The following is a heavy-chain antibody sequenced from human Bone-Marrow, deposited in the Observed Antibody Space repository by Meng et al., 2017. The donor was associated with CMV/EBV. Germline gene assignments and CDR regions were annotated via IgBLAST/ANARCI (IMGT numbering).Heavy chain of an antibody. CDR2: ISSSGRT. J-gene: IGHJ2*01. D-gene: IGHD2-2*01. Sequence: NVDYSWSSLRHHPGNSLESIGYISSSGRTYSHPSLKSRVTISVDTSTNQFSLKLSSVTAADTAVYYCARGVPYCSSTSCYFWYFDLWGRGTLVTVSS. V-gene: IGHV4-31*02. CDR1: NVDYS. CDR3: ARGVPYCSSTSCYFWYFDL.